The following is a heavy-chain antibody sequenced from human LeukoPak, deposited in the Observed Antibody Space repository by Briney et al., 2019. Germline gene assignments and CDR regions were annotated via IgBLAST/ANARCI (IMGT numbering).Heavy chain of an antibody. V-gene: IGHV5-51*01. CDR1: GYSFTTYW. D-gene: IGHD4-11*01. J-gene: IGHJ4*02. CDR2: IYPGESDT. CDR3: ARTQSNYVIDY. Sequence: GESLKISCKASGYSFTTYWIGWVRQMPGKGLEWMGIIYPGESDTRYSPSFQGQVTISADKSISTDYLQWGSLKASDTAMYYCARTQSNYVIDYWGQGTLVTVSS.